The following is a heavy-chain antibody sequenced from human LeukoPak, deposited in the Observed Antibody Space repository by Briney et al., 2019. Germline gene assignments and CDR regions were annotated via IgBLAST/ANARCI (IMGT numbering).Heavy chain of an antibody. D-gene: IGHD4-23*01. J-gene: IGHJ1*01. CDR1: GGTFSSYT. V-gene: IGHV1-69*04. CDR2: IIPILGIA. CDR3: AREIPLRYGGSGYFQH. Sequence: GASVKVSCKASGGTFSSYTISWVRQAPGQGLEWMGRIIPILGIANYAQKFQGRVTITADKSTSTAYMELSSLRSEDTAVYYCAREIPLRYGGSGYFQHWGQGTLVTVSS.